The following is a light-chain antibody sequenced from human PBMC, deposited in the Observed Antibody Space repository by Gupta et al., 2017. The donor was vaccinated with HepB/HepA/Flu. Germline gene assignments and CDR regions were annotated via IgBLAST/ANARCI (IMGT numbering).Light chain of an antibody. CDR2: DAY. CDR1: QSVSSSY. V-gene: IGKV3-20*01. CDR3: QQDASAPWT. J-gene: IGKJ1*01. Sequence: EIVLTQSPATLSLSPGERATLSCRARQSVSSSYLPWYQKKPGQPPRLLIYDAYSRETGIPDWCSGRGGGKDFTPTNSRLQHEDVALYYWQQDASAPWTFGQGTRVEI.